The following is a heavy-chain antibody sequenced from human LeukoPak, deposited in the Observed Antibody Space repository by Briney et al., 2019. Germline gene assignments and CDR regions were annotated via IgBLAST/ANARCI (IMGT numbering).Heavy chain of an antibody. CDR2: IYYSGRT. CDR1: GGSISSGGYC. Sequence: SETLSLTCTVSGGSISSGGYCWSWIRQHPGKGLEWIGYIYYSGRTYYNPSLKSRVTISVDTSKNQFSLKLSSVNDADADVYYCARTIVVVPAGMFAFEIWGKGQWSPSLQ. V-gene: IGHV4-31*03. J-gene: IGHJ3*02. D-gene: IGHD2-2*01. CDR3: ARTIVVVPAGMFAFEI.